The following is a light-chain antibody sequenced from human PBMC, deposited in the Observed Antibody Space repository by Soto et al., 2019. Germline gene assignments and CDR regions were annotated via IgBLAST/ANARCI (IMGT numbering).Light chain of an antibody. CDR1: SYNIGRNY. J-gene: IGLJ3*02. CDR2: RND. Sequence: QSVLTQPDSASGTPGQSVTISCSGRSYNIGRNYVFWYQPLQGTAPKLLIHRNDQRPSGVPDRFSGSVSGTSAYLATSGLRSEDEANYYCAAGDDSLKGWVFGGGTEPTLL. V-gene: IGLV1-47*01. CDR3: AAGDDSLKGWV.